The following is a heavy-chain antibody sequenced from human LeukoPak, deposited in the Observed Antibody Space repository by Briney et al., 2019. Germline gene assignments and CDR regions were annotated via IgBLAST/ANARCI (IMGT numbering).Heavy chain of an antibody. V-gene: IGHV3-7*01. J-gene: IGHJ4*02. CDR2: IEKDGSDK. D-gene: IGHD6-13*01. Sequence: GGSLRLSCAASGFTFSDYRMTWVRQAPGKGLQWVATIEKDGSDKYYVDSVTGRFTISRDNAKTSLSLQMNSLGAEDTALYYCARLSSLTETSHFDYWGQGTLATVSS. CDR1: GFTFSDYR. CDR3: ARLSSLTETSHFDY.